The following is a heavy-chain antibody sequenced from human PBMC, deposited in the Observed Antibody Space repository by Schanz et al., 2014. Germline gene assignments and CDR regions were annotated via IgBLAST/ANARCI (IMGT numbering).Heavy chain of an antibody. V-gene: IGHV3-74*02. J-gene: IGHJ6*02. Sequence: EVQLLESGGGLVQPGGSLKLSCAASGLIFSNYVMNWVRQDPGKGLVWVARINSVGSNTDYADSVTGRFTISRDNAKNTLYLQMNSLRAEDTAVYYCLAPDYDMDVWGQGTTVTVSS. CDR3: LAPDYDMDV. CDR2: INSVGSNT. CDR1: GLIFSNYV.